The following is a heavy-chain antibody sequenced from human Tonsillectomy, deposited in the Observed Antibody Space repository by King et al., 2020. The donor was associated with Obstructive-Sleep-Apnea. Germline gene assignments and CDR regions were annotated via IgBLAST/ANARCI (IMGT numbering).Heavy chain of an antibody. D-gene: IGHD6-13*01. J-gene: IGHJ4*02. V-gene: IGHV3-11*01. Sequence: VQLVQSGGGLVKPGGSLRLSCAASGFTFSDYYMSWIRQAPGKGLEWVSHISSSGSTRYYADSVKGRFTISRDNAKNSLYLQMNILRAEDTAVYYCARDHGSSSWYDYWGQGTLVTVSS. CDR2: ISSSGSTR. CDR3: ARDHGSSSWYDY. CDR1: GFTFSDYY.